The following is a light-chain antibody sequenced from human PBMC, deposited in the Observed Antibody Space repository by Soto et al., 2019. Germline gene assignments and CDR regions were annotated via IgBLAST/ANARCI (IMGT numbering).Light chain of an antibody. CDR2: DAS. CDR1: QTISTW. V-gene: IGKV1-5*01. J-gene: IGKJ5*01. Sequence: DIQMTQSPSTLSSSVGDRFTITFLASQTISTWLAWYQHKPGKAPNLLIYDASTLMSGVPSRFSGSGSGTEFTLTISSLQPGDFATYYCQQSETYPLTFGQGTRLEIK. CDR3: QQSETYPLT.